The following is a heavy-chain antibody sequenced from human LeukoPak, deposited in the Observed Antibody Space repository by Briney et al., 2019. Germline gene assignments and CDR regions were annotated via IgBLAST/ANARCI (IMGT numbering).Heavy chain of an antibody. CDR3: ARTSAYCGGDCYRHFDY. J-gene: IGHJ4*02. CDR2: ISWDGGST. D-gene: IGHD2-21*02. Sequence: GGSLRLSCAASGFTFDDYAMHWVRQAPGKGLEWVSLISWDGGSTYYADSVKGRFTISRDNAKNSLYLQMNSLRAEDTAVYYCARTSAYCGGDCYRHFDYWGQGTLVTVSS. CDR1: GFTFDDYA. V-gene: IGHV3-43D*03.